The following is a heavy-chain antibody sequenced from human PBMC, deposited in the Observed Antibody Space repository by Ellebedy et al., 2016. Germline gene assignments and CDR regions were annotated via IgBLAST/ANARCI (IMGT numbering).Heavy chain of an antibody. J-gene: IGHJ5*02. Sequence: SETLSLTXTVSGGSISSSRYYWSWIRQPPGKGLEWIGEINHSGSTNYNPSLKSRVTISVDTSKNQFSLKLSSVTAADTAVYYCASLYGSGSYNIFDPWGQGTLVIVSS. CDR2: INHSGST. CDR3: ASLYGSGSYNIFDP. V-gene: IGHV4-39*01. CDR1: GGSISSSRYY. D-gene: IGHD3-10*01.